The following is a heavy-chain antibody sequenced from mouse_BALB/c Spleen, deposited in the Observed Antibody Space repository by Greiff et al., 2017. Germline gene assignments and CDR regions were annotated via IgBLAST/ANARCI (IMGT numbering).Heavy chain of an antibody. CDR1: GYAFSSYW. J-gene: IGHJ4*01. Sequence: QVQLQQSGAELVRPGSSVKISCKASGYAFSSYWMNWVKQRPGQGLEWIGQIYPGDGDTNYNGKFKGKATLTADKSSSTAYMQLSSLTSEDSAVYFCARSEDYDGAMDYWGQGTSVTVSS. V-gene: IGHV1-80*01. CDR3: ARSEDYDGAMDY. D-gene: IGHD2-4*01. CDR2: IYPGDGDT.